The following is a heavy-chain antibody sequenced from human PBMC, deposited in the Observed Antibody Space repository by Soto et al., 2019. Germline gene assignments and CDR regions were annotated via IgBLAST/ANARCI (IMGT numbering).Heavy chain of an antibody. D-gene: IGHD3-22*01. CDR1: GFTVSSNY. J-gene: IGHJ4*02. Sequence: GGSLRLSCAASGFTVSSNYMSWVRQAPGKGLEWVSVIYSGGSTYYADSVKGRFTISRDNSKNTLYLQMNSERAEDTAVYYSARDRDRGGNYFDYWGQGTLVTVSS. CDR2: IYSGGST. V-gene: IGHV3-66*01. CDR3: ARDRDRGGNYFDY.